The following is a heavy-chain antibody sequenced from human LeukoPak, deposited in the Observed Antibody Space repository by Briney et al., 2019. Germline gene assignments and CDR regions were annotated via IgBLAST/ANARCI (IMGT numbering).Heavy chain of an antibody. J-gene: IGHJ4*02. CDR3: ARDGRYFDQDFSSY. D-gene: IGHD3-9*01. Sequence: PGGSLRLSCAASGFTFSDYYMSWIRQASGKGLEWVSYISSSGSTIYYADSVKGRFTISRDNTKNSLYLQMNSLRAEDTAVYYCARDGRYFDQDFSSYWGQGTLVTVSS. CDR2: ISSSGSTI. V-gene: IGHV3-11*01. CDR1: GFTFSDYY.